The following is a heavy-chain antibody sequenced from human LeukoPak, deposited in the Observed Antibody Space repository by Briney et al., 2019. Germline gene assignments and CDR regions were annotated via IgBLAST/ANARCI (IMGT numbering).Heavy chain of an antibody. CDR2: IRYDGSNK. CDR1: GFTFSSYG. CDR3: AKDKGKFPELYQLLYRTIDY. D-gene: IGHD2-2*02. V-gene: IGHV3-30*02. Sequence: GGSLRLSCAASGFTFSSYGMHWVRQAPGKGLEWVAFIRYDGSNKYYADSVKGRFTISRDNSKNTLYLQMNSLRAEDTAVYYCAKDKGKFPELYQLLYRTIDYWGQGTLVTVSS. J-gene: IGHJ4*02.